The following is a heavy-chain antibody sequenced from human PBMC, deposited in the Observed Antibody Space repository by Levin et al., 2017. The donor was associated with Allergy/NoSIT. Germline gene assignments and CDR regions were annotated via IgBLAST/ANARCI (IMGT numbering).Heavy chain of an antibody. CDR1: GFTFSSYA. D-gene: IGHD6-19*01. J-gene: IGHJ4*02. V-gene: IGHV3-23*01. Sequence: HPGGSLRLSCAASGFTFSSYAMSWVRQLPGKGLEWISTVGGDSSTYYTDSVKGRFTISRDNSRNTLDLQMNRLRAEDTAVYYCVKRGIVAGSKPAEFSYWGQGTLVTVSS. CDR3: VKRGIVAGSKPAEFSY. CDR2: VGGDSST.